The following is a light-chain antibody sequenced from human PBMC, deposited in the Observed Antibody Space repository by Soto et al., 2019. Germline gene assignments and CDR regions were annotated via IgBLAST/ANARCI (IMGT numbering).Light chain of an antibody. V-gene: IGKV3-20*01. J-gene: IGKJ4*01. Sequence: EIVLTQSPGTLSLSPGEGATLSCRANQSVTSGYLAWYQQKPGQAPRLLIYGASTRATGIPDRFSGSGSGTDFTLTISRLEPEDFAVYYCQQYGSSPPLSFGGGTKVDIK. CDR3: QQYGSSPPLS. CDR1: QSVTSGY. CDR2: GAS.